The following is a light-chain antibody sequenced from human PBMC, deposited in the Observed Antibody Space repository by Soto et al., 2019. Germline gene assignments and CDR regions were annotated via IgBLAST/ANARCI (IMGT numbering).Light chain of an antibody. V-gene: IGKV3-20*01. CDR3: QQYGSSPRT. J-gene: IGKJ1*01. CDR2: GAS. Sequence: EIVVTQSPVTQSLSPEEIATLSCRASQSVSSSYLAWYQQKPGQAPRLLIYGASSRATGIPDRFSGSGSGTDFTLTISRLEPEDFAVYYCQQYGSSPRTFGQGTKVDIK. CDR1: QSVSSSY.